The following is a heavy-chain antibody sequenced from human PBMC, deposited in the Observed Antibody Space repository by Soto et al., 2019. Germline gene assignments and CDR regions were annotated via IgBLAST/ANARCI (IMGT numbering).Heavy chain of an antibody. V-gene: IGHV3-23*01. Sequence: GGSLRLSCAASGFTFSSYAMSWVRQAPGKGLEWVSAISGSGGSTYYADSVKGRFTISRDNSKNTPYLQMNSLRAEDTAVYYCAKGPYDYVWGSYRYYFDYWGQGTLVTVSS. CDR2: ISGSGGST. D-gene: IGHD3-16*02. J-gene: IGHJ4*02. CDR1: GFTFSSYA. CDR3: AKGPYDYVWGSYRYYFDY.